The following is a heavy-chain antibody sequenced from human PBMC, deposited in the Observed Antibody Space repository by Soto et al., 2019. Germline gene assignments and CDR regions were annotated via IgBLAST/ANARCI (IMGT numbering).Heavy chain of an antibody. CDR2: ISGSGGST. D-gene: IGHD4-17*01. CDR3: AKEGFGDYAAFDI. Sequence: EVQLLESGGGLVQPGGSLRLSCAASGFTFSSYAMSWVRQAPGKGLEWVSAISGSGGSTYYADSVKGRCTISRDNSRNTLYLQMNSLRAEDTAVYYCAKEGFGDYAAFDILGQGTMVTVAS. J-gene: IGHJ3*02. V-gene: IGHV3-23*01. CDR1: GFTFSSYA.